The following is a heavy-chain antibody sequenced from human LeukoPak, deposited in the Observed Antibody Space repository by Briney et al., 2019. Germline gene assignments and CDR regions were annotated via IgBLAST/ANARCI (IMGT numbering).Heavy chain of an antibody. CDR2: ISRRAVST. CDR3: TKDTIFDI. CDR1: GFXFSNYA. J-gene: IGHJ3*02. D-gene: IGHD3-3*01. Sequence: GGSLRLSCAASGFXFSNYAISWVRQAPGKGLEWVSVISRRAVSTYYTDSVKGRFTISRDNSKNTLYLQMNSLRVEDTAVYYCTKDTIFDIWGQGTMVTVFS. V-gene: IGHV3-23*01.